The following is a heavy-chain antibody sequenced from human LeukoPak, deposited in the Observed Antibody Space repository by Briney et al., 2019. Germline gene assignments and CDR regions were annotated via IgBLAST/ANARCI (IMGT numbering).Heavy chain of an antibody. CDR1: GVSINSHY. J-gene: IGHJ4*02. CDR3: ARHGTGTGYPLGY. D-gene: IGHD3/OR15-3a*01. CDR2: GHYSGTT. Sequence: PSETLSLTCTVSGVSINSHYWSWIRQSPGKGLEWIAYGHYSGTTNYNPSLKSRVTISVDTSKNQFSLKLTSVSAADTAMYYCARHGTGTGYPLGYWGLGTLVTVSS. V-gene: IGHV4-59*08.